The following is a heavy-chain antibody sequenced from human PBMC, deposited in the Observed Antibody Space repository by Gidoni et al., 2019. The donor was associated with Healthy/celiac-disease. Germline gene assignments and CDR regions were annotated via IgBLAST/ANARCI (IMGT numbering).Heavy chain of an antibody. D-gene: IGHD3-10*01. J-gene: IGHJ6*02. CDR2: INAGNGNT. Sequence: QVQLVQSGAEVKKPAASVTVSCKASGYTFTSYAMPWVRQAPGQRLEWMGWINAGNGNTKYSQKFQGRVTITRDTSASTAYMELSSLRSEDTAVYYCARSLILLWFGEFPPGGMDVWGQGTTVTVSS. V-gene: IGHV1-3*01. CDR1: GYTFTSYA. CDR3: ARSLILLWFGEFPPGGMDV.